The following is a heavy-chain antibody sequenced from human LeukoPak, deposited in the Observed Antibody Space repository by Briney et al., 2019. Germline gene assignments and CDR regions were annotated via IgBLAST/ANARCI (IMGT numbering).Heavy chain of an antibody. V-gene: IGHV3-21*01. CDR1: GFTFSSYS. Sequence: GGSLRLSCAASGFTFSSYSMNWVRQAPGKGLEWVSPISSSSSYIHYADSVKGRFTISRDNAKNSLYLQMNSLRAEDTAVYYCASHSGYDIQKRDYWGQGTLVTVSS. CDR2: ISSSSSYI. D-gene: IGHD5-12*01. CDR3: ASHSGYDIQKRDY. J-gene: IGHJ4*02.